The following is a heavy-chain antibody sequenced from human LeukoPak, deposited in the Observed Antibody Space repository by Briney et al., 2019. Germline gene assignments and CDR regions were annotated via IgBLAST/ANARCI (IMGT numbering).Heavy chain of an antibody. CDR2: INPNSGGT. CDR1: GYTFTGYY. CDR3: ARASLSYSYDSSGYYGY. D-gene: IGHD3-22*01. V-gene: IGHV1-2*02. J-gene: IGHJ4*02. Sequence: ASVKVSCKASGYTFTGYYMHWVRQAPGQGLEWMGWINPNSGGTNYAQKFQGRVTMTRDTSISTAYMELSRLRSDDTAVYYCARASLSYSYDSSGYYGYWGQGTLVTVSS.